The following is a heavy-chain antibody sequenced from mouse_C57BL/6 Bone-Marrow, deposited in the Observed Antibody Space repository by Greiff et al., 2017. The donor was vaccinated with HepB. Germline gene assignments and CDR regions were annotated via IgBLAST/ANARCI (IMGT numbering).Heavy chain of an antibody. Sequence: EVNLVESGGGLVKPGGSLKLSCAASGFTFSSYAMSWVRQTPEKRLEWVATISDGGSYTYYPDNVKGRFTISRDNAKNNLYLQMSHLKSEDTAMYYCARGYDGYSSDYWGQGTTLTVSS. J-gene: IGHJ2*01. CDR2: ISDGGSYT. CDR3: ARGYDGYSSDY. V-gene: IGHV5-4*03. CDR1: GFTFSSYA. D-gene: IGHD2-3*01.